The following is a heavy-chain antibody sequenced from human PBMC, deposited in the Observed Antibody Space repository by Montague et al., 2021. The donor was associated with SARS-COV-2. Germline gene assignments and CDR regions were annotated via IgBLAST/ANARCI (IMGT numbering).Heavy chain of an antibody. J-gene: IGHJ6*02. CDR2: IYYSGSI. CDR1: GGSISSSSYY. V-gene: IGHV4-39*07. CDR3: ARVGRQQLVRLSGMDV. D-gene: IGHD6-13*01. Sequence: SETLSLTCTVSGGSISSSSYYWGWIRQPPGKGLEWIGSIYYSGSIYYNPSLKSRVTISADSSKNQFSLKLSSVTAADTAVYYCARVGRQQLVRLSGMDVWGQGTTVTVSS.